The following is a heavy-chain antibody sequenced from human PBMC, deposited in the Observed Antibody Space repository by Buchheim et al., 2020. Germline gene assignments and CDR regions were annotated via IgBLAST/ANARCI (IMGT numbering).Heavy chain of an antibody. J-gene: IGHJ4*02. CDR3: ARSSTSTSSGYYVLY. CDR1: GGSFSGYY. D-gene: IGHD3-22*01. Sequence: QVQLQQWGAGLLKPSETLSHTCAVYGGSFSGYYWTWIRQPPGKGLEWIGEINHSGSTNYNPSLKSRVTMSVDTSKNQFSLKLSSVTAADTAVYYCARSSTSTSSGYYVLYWGQGTL. CDR2: INHSGST. V-gene: IGHV4-34*01.